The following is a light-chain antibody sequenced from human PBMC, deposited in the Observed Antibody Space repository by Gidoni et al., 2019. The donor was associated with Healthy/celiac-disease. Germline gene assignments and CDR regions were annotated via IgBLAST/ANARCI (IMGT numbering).Light chain of an antibody. CDR2: DAS. V-gene: IGKV1-13*02. J-gene: IGKJ5*01. CDR3: QQCNSYPQV. CDR1: QGLSSA. Sequence: AIQLPQSPSSLSASVGDRVTITCRASQGLSSALAWYQQKPGKAPKLLIYDASSLESGVPARLSGSGSGTDLTLTISSRQPEDWANYYCQQCNSYPQVFGQGTRLEIK.